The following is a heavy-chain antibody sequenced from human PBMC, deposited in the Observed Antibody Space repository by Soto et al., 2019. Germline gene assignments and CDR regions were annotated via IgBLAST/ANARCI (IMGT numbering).Heavy chain of an antibody. Sequence: RLSCAASGFTFSSYSMSWVRQAPGKGLEWVSAISGSGGSTYYADSVKGRFTISRDNSKNTLYLQMNSLIAEDTAVYYCAEADDSSGYYDAFDIWGQGTMVTVSS. D-gene: IGHD3-22*01. V-gene: IGHV3-23*01. CDR2: ISGSGGST. CDR3: AEADDSSGYYDAFDI. CDR1: GFTFSSYS. J-gene: IGHJ3*02.